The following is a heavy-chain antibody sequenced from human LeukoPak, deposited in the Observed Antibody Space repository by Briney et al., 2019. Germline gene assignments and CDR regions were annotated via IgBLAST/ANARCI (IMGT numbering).Heavy chain of an antibody. J-gene: IGHJ4*02. V-gene: IGHV3-7*05. D-gene: IGHD2-15*01. CDR1: GFTFRDYW. CDR3: ARAWSIDY. CDR2: IKPDGREK. Sequence: GGSLRLSCAASGFTFRDYWMSWVRQAPGKGLEWVANIKPDGREKYYVDSVKGRFTISRDNAKNSLFLQMNSLRAEDTAVYYCARAWSIDYCGQGTLVTVSS.